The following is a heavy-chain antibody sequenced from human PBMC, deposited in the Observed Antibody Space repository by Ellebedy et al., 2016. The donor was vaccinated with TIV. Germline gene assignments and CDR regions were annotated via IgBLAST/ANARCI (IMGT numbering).Heavy chain of an antibody. CDR2: IYWDDDK. V-gene: IGHV2-5*02. D-gene: IGHD2-2*02. J-gene: IGHJ3*02. CDR1: GFSLSTSGVG. Sequence: SGPTLVKPTQTLTLTCTFSGFSLSTSGVGVGWIRQPPGKALEWLALIYWDDDKRYSPSLKSRLTITKDTAKNQVVLTMTNMDPVDTATYYCAHRRLRPEYQLLYEDAFDIWGQGTMVTVSS. CDR3: AHRRLRPEYQLLYEDAFDI.